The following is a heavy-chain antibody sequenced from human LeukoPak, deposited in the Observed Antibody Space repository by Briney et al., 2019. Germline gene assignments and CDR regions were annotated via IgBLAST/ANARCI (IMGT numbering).Heavy chain of an antibody. CDR1: GFTFSSYT. V-gene: IGHV3-21*06. CDR2: ISSSSAYI. D-gene: IGHD5-24*01. CDR3: ARGPDGFFDY. Sequence: GGSLRLSCAASGFTFSSYTMNWVRQAPGKGLEWVSSISSSSAYIYYADSVKGRFTISRDNAKNSHYLQMNSLRAEDTAVYYCARGPDGFFDYWGQGILVTVSS. J-gene: IGHJ4*02.